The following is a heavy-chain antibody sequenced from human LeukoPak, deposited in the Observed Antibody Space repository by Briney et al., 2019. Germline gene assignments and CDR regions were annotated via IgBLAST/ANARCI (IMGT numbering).Heavy chain of an antibody. CDR1: GGSISSSSYY. V-gene: IGHV4-39*01. Sequence: PSETLSLTCTVSGGSISSSSYYWGWIRQPPGKGLEWIGSIYYSGSTYYNPSLKSRVTISVDTSKNQFSLKLSSVTAADTAVYYCARHEGYDSSGYGWYFDLWGRGTLVTVSS. J-gene: IGHJ2*01. D-gene: IGHD3-22*01. CDR2: IYYSGST. CDR3: ARHEGYDSSGYGWYFDL.